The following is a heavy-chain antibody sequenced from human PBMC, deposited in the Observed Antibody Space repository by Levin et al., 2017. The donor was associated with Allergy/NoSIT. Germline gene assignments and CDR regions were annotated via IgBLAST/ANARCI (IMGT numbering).Heavy chain of an antibody. CDR3: ARDHEAVGPNWFDP. CDR2: ISYDGSNK. D-gene: IGHD3-10*01. Sequence: GESLKISCAASGFTFSSYAMHWVRQAPGKGLEWVAVISYDGSNKYYADSVKGRFTISRDNSKNTLYLQMNSLRAEDTAVYYCARDHEAVGPNWFDPWGQGTLVTVSS. CDR1: GFTFSSYA. V-gene: IGHV3-30-3*01. J-gene: IGHJ5*02.